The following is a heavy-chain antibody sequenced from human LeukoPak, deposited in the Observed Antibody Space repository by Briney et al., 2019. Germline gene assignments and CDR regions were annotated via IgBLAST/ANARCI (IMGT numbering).Heavy chain of an antibody. CDR2: MNPNSGNT. CDR3: ARRWTTIFGVVDRLWFDP. D-gene: IGHD3-3*01. V-gene: IGHV1-8*03. Sequence: GASVKVSCKASGYTFTSYDINWVRQATGQGLEWMGWMNPNSGNTGYAQKFQGRVTITRNTSISTAYMEVSSLRSEDTAVYYCARRWTTIFGVVDRLWFDPWGQGTLVTVSS. J-gene: IGHJ5*02. CDR1: GYTFTSYD.